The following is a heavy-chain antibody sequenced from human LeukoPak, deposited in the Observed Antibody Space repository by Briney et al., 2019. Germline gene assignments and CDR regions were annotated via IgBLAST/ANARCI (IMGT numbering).Heavy chain of an antibody. CDR3: AKPIYYTSGTSRGDY. J-gene: IGHJ4*02. V-gene: IGHV3-23*01. CDR2: ISGSGAST. Sequence: SGGSLRLSCAASGFTFSSFAICWVRQAPGKGLEWISSISGSGASTYYTDSVKSRFTISRDNSKNTLYLQMHGLRAEDTAVYYCAKPIYYTSGTSRGDYWGQGTLVTVSS. CDR1: GFTFSSFA. D-gene: IGHD3-10*01.